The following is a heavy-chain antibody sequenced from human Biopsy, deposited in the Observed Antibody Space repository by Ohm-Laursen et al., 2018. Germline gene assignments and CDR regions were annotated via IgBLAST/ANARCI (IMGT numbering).Heavy chain of an antibody. D-gene: IGHD3-22*01. V-gene: IGHV1-2*02. CDR3: TRGGYYYDSLAYYYWFDP. J-gene: IGHJ5*02. CDR1: GYTFTGYH. Sequence: ATVKVSCKTSGYTFTGYHVHWVRQAPGQGLEWMGWINAKTGDTNYAQKFQGRVTMTRDTSISTAYVDLSSLRSDDTAVYYCTRGGYYYDSLAYYYWFDPWGQGTLVTVSS. CDR2: INAKTGDT.